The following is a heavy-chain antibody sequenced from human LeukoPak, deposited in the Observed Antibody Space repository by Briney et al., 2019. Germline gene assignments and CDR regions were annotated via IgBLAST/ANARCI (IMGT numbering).Heavy chain of an antibody. J-gene: IGHJ4*02. CDR1: GGTFSSYA. Sequence: SVKVSCKASGGTFSSYAISWVRQAPGQGLEWMGGIIPIFGTANYAQKFQGRVTITADESTGTAYMELSSLRSEDTAVYYCARGRRGGSYFTEKRLDHWGQGTLVAVSS. D-gene: IGHD1-26*01. CDR2: IIPIFGTA. CDR3: ARGRRGGSYFTEKRLDH. V-gene: IGHV1-69*01.